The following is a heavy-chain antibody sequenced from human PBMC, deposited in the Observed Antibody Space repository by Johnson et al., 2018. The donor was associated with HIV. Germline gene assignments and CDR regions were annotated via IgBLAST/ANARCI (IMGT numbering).Heavy chain of an antibody. CDR3: ARDPSDYDSRGLALRNDAFDI. V-gene: IGHV3-7*01. J-gene: IGHJ3*02. D-gene: IGHD3-22*01. Sequence: VQLVESVGGVVQPGGSLRLSCTASGFPFNLYWMTWVRQAPGKGLEWVANIKQDGSEKYYVDSVKGRFTISRDNAKNSLYLQMNSLSAEDTDVYYCARDPSDYDSRGLALRNDAFDIWGQGTMVTVSS. CDR1: GFPFNLYW. CDR2: IKQDGSEK.